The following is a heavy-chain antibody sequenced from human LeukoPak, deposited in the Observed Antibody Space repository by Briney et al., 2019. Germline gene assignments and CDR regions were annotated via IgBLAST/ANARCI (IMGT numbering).Heavy chain of an antibody. V-gene: IGHV3-74*01. Sequence: PGGSLRLSCAASGFTLTNHWMHWVRQARGKGLVWVSRIRPDGRETNHAGSVKGRFTISRDNAKNTLCLQMNSLGDEDTAVYFCGRDAVLGSGSVDYWGQGVLVTVSS. CDR2: IRPDGRET. CDR3: GRDAVLGSGSVDY. J-gene: IGHJ4*02. CDR1: GFTLTNHW. D-gene: IGHD3-10*01.